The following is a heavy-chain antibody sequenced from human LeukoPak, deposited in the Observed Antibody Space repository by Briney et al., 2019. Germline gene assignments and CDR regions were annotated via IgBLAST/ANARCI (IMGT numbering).Heavy chain of an antibody. V-gene: IGHV3-48*03. CDR3: ARDPYSGAYGDTYYYYMDV. CDR1: GFTFSSYE. CDR2: ISSSGSTI. D-gene: IGHD1-26*01. Sequence: GGPLRLSCAASGFTFSSYEMNWVREAPGKGLEWGSYISSSGSTIYYADSVKGRFTISRDNAKNSLYLQMNSLRDEDTAVYYCARDPYSGAYGDTYYYYMDVWGKGTTVTISS. J-gene: IGHJ6*03.